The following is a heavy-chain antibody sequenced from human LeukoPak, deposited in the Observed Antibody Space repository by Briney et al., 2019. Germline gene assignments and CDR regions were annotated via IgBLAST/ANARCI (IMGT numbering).Heavy chain of an antibody. V-gene: IGHV4-59*01. D-gene: IGHD2-8*02. Sequence: SETLSLTCNVSGASLSSYFWSWIRQPPGKGLEWIGYIYYDGYPNYSPSLMSRITISGEKSKSQFSLNLRSVTAADTALYFCAGTELGYCTVTGCPLESWGQGTLVTVSS. CDR1: GASLSSYF. CDR3: AGTELGYCTVTGCPLES. J-gene: IGHJ4*02. CDR2: IYYDGYP.